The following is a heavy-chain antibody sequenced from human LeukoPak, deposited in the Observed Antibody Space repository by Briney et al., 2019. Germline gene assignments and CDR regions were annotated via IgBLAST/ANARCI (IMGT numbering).Heavy chain of an antibody. V-gene: IGHV3-7*01. CDR1: GFTFSTYW. CDR2: IKEDESEK. J-gene: IGHJ4*02. D-gene: IGHD1-26*01. CDR3: ARDRPTGASRVFLVQ. Sequence: GGSLRLSCAASGFTFSTYWMTWVRQAPGKGLEWVANIKEDESEKYYVDSVKGRFNIFRDNAKNLLYLQMNSLRAEDTAVYYCARDRPTGASRVFLVQWGQGTLVTVSS.